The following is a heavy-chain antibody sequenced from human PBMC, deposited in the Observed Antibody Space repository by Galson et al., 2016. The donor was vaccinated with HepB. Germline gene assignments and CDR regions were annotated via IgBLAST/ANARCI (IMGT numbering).Heavy chain of an antibody. CDR2: INSDGSST. J-gene: IGHJ4*02. CDR3: AKDRGGRVDTGTLDY. D-gene: IGHD5-18*01. V-gene: IGHV3-74*01. Sequence: SLRLSCAASGFTFSSYWMHWVRQAPGKGLVWVSRINSDGSSTSYADSVKGRFTISRDNAKNTLYLQMNSLRAGDAAVYYCAKDRGGRVDTGTLDYWGQGTLVTVSS. CDR1: GFTFSSYW.